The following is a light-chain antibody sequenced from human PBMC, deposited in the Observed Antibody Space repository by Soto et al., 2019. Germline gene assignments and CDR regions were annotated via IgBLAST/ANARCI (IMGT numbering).Light chain of an antibody. CDR1: SSDVGGYNF. CDR3: CSSTVSRTYV. CDR2: NVN. V-gene: IGLV2-14*03. Sequence: QSALTQPASVSGSPGQSVTISCTGTSSDVGGYNFVSWHQQHPGKAPKLMIYNVNDRPSVVSYRFSGSKSGNTASLTISGLQGDDEADDYCCSSTVSRTYVFGSGTTLTVL. J-gene: IGLJ1*01.